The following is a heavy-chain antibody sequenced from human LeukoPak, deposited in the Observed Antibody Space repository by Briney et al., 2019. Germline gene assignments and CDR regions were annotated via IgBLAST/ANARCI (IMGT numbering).Heavy chain of an antibody. Sequence: PSGTLSLTCAASGDSMSGTNWWGWVRQSPGKGLEWIGEIYHDGSTNYNPSLKSRVTISVDKSKSQFSLRLTSVTAADTAVYYCASNGYYCIEVWGNGTTATVSS. CDR3: ASNGYYCIEV. J-gene: IGHJ6*03. V-gene: IGHV4-4*02. D-gene: IGHD2-8*01. CDR2: IYHDGST. CDR1: GDSMSGTNW.